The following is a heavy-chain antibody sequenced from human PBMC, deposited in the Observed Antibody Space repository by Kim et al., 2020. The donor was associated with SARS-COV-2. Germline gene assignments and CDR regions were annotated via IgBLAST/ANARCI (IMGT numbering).Heavy chain of an antibody. V-gene: IGHV3-53*01. CDR1: GFTVSSSY. CDR2: IYSSGRT. J-gene: IGHJ4*02. Sequence: GGSLRLSCAASGFTVSSSYMSWVRQAPGKGLEWGSVIYSSGRTYYADSVKGRFTISRDSSKNTVYLQMNSLRAEDTAVYYCARGSRGLLLENWGQGTLVTASS. D-gene: IGHD3-10*01. CDR3: ARGSRGLLLEN.